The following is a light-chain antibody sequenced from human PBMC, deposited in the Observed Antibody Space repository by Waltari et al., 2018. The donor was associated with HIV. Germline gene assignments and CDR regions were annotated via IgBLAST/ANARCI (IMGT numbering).Light chain of an antibody. CDR3: LQYYSPSYT. CDR2: TAS. CDR1: QGIDSS. Sequence: DIQMTQSPSSLSASVGDSVTITCRASQGIDSSLAWYQQKPGTAPKLLLFTASRLQSGVPSRFSGSASGTDYTLTISSLQPEDFATYFCLQYYSPSYTFGQGTKLEIE. J-gene: IGKJ2*01. V-gene: IGKV1-NL1*01.